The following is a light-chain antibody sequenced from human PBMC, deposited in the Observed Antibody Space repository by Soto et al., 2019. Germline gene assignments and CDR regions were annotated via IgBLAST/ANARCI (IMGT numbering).Light chain of an antibody. CDR2: DAS. V-gene: IGKV1-5*01. CDR1: QSISSW. J-gene: IGKJ1*01. Sequence: DIQMTQAPSALSASIGDRATITCGASQSISSWLAWYQQKPGKAPKLLIYDASTLQSGVPSRYSGSGSGTVFTLTISNLQPADFATYYCQQYESYYPWTFGQGTKVDIK. CDR3: QQYESYYPWT.